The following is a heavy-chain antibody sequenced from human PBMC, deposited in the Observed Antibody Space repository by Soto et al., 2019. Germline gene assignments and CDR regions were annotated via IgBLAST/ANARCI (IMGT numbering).Heavy chain of an antibody. CDR1: VFSFINYD. CDR2: ISVSGGGA. Sequence: GWSLRLSCASSVFSFINYDMSWVRQAPGKGLEWVSSISVSGGGAFHADSVRGRFRTSRDNSKNTLYLQMDSLRAEDTAVFYCVRHAKLTTVSANVGYYYGLDVWGQGTTVTVSS. J-gene: IGHJ6*02. D-gene: IGHD4-4*01. CDR3: VRHAKLTTVSANVGYYYGLDV. V-gene: IGHV3-23*01.